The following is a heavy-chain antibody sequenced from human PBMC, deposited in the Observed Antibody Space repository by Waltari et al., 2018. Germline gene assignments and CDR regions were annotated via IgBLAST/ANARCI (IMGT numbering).Heavy chain of an antibody. D-gene: IGHD3-3*01. J-gene: IGHJ6*02. CDR1: GFTFSSYA. V-gene: IGHV3-23*01. Sequence: EVRLLESGGGLVQPGGSLRLSCAASGFTFSSYAMSWVRQAPGKGLEWVSAISGSGGSTYYADSVKGRFTISRDNSKNTLYLQMNSLRAEDTAVYYCAKDLTYYDFWSGLAYYYYGMDVWGQGTTVTVSS. CDR2: ISGSGGST. CDR3: AKDLTYYDFWSGLAYYYYGMDV.